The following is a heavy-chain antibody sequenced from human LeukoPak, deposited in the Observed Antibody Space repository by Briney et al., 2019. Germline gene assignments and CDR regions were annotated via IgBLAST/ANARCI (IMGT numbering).Heavy chain of an antibody. CDR2: IYTSGST. CDR1: GGSISSGSYY. J-gene: IGHJ5*02. Sequence: SETLSLTCTVSGGSISSGSYYWSWIRQPAGKGLEWIGRIYTSGSTNYNPSLKSRVTISVDTSKNQFSLKLSSVTAADTAVYYCARARITGTTSRFDPWGQGTLVTVSS. D-gene: IGHD1-7*01. V-gene: IGHV4-61*02. CDR3: ARARITGTTSRFDP.